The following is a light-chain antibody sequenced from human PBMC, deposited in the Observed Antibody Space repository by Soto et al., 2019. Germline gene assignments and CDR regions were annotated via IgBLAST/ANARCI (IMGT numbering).Light chain of an antibody. CDR2: GAS. CDR1: QSVSNN. J-gene: IGKJ1*01. Sequence: IVLTQSPATLSVLTGGRASLSCRASQSVSNNLAWYQKKPGQAPRLLVYGASTRAAGISVRFSGSGSGTEFTLIISSLQSDDSAVYYCQQYHNAGSTFGQGTKVDIK. CDR3: QQYHNAGST. V-gene: IGKV3-15*01.